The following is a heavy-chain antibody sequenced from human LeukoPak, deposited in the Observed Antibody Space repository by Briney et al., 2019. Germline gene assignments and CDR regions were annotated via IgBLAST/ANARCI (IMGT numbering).Heavy chain of an antibody. J-gene: IGHJ4*02. D-gene: IGHD3-3*01. CDR3: ARDVFDFWSGYPDY. CDR1: GGSFSVYY. CDR2: INHSGST. V-gene: IGHV4-34*01. Sequence: SETLSLTCAVYGGSFSVYYWSWIRQPPGKGLEWIGEINHSGSTNYNPSLKSRVTISVDTSKNQFSLELSSVTAADTAVYYCARDVFDFWSGYPDYWGQGTLVTASS.